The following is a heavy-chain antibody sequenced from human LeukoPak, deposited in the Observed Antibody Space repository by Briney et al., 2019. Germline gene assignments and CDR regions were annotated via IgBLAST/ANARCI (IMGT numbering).Heavy chain of an antibody. Sequence: GGSLRLSCAASGFTFSSYEMNWVRQAQGKGLEWVSYISSSGSTIYYADSVKGRFTISRDNAKNSLYLQMNSLRAEDTAVYYCAKVKGGMVRGVTPLYYFDYWGQGTLVTVSS. V-gene: IGHV3-48*03. CDR2: ISSSGSTI. J-gene: IGHJ4*02. D-gene: IGHD3-10*01. CDR3: AKVKGGMVRGVTPLYYFDY. CDR1: GFTFSSYE.